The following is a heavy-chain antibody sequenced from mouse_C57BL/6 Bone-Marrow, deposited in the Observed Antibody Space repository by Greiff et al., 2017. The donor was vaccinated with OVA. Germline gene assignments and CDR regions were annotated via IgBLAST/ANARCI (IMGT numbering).Heavy chain of an antibody. J-gene: IGHJ2*01. CDR3: ARRGYPYYFDY. CDR1: GFTFSSYA. V-gene: IGHV5-4*03. Sequence: EVKLQESGGGLVKPGGSLKLSCAASGFTFSSYAMSWVRQTPEKRLEWVATISDGGSYTYYPDNVKGRFTISRDNAKNNLYLQMSHLKSEDTAMYYCARRGYPYYFDYWGQGTTLTVSS. CDR2: ISDGGSYT.